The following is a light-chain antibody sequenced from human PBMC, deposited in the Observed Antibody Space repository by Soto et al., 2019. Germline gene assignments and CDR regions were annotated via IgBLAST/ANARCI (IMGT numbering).Light chain of an antibody. CDR2: RAS. J-gene: IGKJ5*01. Sequence: EIVMTQSPDTLSVSPGDIVTLSCRASQSVSTNLAWYQQKPGQAPRLLMYRASMRATGIPARFSGRGSGTEFTLTISSLQSEDSAFYFCQHYNNWPITFCQGTRLDIK. CDR1: QSVSTN. V-gene: IGKV3-15*01. CDR3: QHYNNWPIT.